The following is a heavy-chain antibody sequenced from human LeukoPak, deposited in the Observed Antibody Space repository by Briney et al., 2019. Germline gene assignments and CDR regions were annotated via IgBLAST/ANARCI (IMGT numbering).Heavy chain of an antibody. J-gene: IGHJ4*02. Sequence: GGSLRLSCAASGFTFDKYFIHWVRQAPGKGLDWVSSISGTSTYIDYADSVKGRFTISRDNAKNSLYLQMNSLRVEDTAVYYCVRDHQLRDPGCWGQGTLVTVSS. D-gene: IGHD5-24*01. CDR2: ISGTSTYI. CDR3: VRDHQLRDPGC. V-gene: IGHV3-21*01. CDR1: GFTFDKYF.